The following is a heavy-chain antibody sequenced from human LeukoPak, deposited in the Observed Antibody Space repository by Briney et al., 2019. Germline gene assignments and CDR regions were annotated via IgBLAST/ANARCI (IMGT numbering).Heavy chain of an antibody. V-gene: IGHV3-30*18. J-gene: IGHJ4*02. CDR3: AKVPTRSSGTDY. D-gene: IGHD1-26*01. Sequence: GGSLRLSCAASGLTFSSHWMHWVRQAPGKGLEWVAVISYDGSNKYYADSVKGRFTISRDNSKNTLYLQMNSLRAEDTAVYYCAKVPTRSSGTDYWGQGTLVTVSS. CDR1: GLTFSSHW. CDR2: ISYDGSNK.